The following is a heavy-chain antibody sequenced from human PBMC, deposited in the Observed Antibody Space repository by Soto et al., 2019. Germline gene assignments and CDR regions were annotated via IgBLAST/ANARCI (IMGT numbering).Heavy chain of an antibody. CDR1: GGSISSYY. CDR2: IYYSGST. Sequence: QVQLQESGPGLVKPSETLSLTCTVSGGSISSYYWSWIRQPPGKGLEWIGYIYYSGSTNYNPSLKSRVTISVDTSKNQFSLKLSSVTAADTAVYYCALSSGWPYFDYWGQGTLVTVSS. CDR3: ALSSGWPYFDY. V-gene: IGHV4-59*01. D-gene: IGHD6-19*01. J-gene: IGHJ4*02.